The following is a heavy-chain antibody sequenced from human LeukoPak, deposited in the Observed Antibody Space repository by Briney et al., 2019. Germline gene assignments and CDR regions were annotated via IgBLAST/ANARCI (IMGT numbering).Heavy chain of an antibody. Sequence: PGGSLRLSCTASGFTFGDYAMSWVRQAPGKGLEWVGVIRSKAYGGTTEYAASVKGRFTISRDDSKSIAYLQMNSLKTKDTAVHYCTRGITGTKTDYWGQGTLVTVSS. CDR3: TRGITGTKTDY. CDR2: IRSKAYGGTT. J-gene: IGHJ4*02. CDR1: GFTFGDYA. V-gene: IGHV3-49*04. D-gene: IGHD1-20*01.